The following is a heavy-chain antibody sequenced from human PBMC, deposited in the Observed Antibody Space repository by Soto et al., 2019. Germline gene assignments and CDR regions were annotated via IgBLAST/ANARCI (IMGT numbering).Heavy chain of an antibody. D-gene: IGHD2-15*01. V-gene: IGHV4-39*01. CDR1: GGSISSSSYY. J-gene: IGHJ4*02. CDR3: AVVVVVAAREESFDY. CDR2: IYYSGST. Sequence: QLQLQESGPGLVKPSETLSLTCTVSGGSISSSSYYWGWIRQPPGKGLEWIGSIYYSGSTYYNPSLKSRVTISVDTSKDQFSLKLSSVTAADTAVYYCAVVVVVAAREESFDYWGQGTLVTVSS.